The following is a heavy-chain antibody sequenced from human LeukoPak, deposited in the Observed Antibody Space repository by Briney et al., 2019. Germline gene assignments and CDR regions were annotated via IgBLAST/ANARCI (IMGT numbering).Heavy chain of an antibody. D-gene: IGHD4-17*01. CDR1: GFTFSSYS. Sequence: GGSLRLSCAASGFTFSSYSMNWVRQAPGKELEWVSSISSSSSYIYYADSVKGRFTISRDNAKNSLYLQMNSLRAEDTAVYYCARENDYGDYGWWYFDLWGRGTLVTVSS. CDR3: ARENDYGDYGWWYFDL. CDR2: ISSSSSYI. V-gene: IGHV3-21*01. J-gene: IGHJ2*01.